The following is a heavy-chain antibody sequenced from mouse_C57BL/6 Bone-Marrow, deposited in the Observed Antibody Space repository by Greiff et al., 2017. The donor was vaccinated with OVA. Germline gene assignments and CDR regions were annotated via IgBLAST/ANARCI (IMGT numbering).Heavy chain of an antibody. J-gene: IGHJ3*01. CDR3: ARGGAYYSTAWFAY. D-gene: IGHD2-5*01. CDR1: GFTFSSYT. CDR2: ISGGGGNT. Sequence: DVHLVESGGGLVKPGGSLKLSCAASGFTFSSYTMSWVRQTPEKRLEWVATISGGGGNTYYPDSVKGRFTISRDNAKNTLYLQMSSLRSEDTALYYCARGGAYYSTAWFAYWGQGTLVTVSA. V-gene: IGHV5-9*01.